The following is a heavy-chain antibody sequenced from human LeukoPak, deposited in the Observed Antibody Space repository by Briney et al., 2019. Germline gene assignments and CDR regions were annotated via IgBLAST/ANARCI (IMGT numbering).Heavy chain of an antibody. V-gene: IGHV3-30*18. J-gene: IGHJ6*02. CDR3: AKRTVAGYYYYGLDV. CDR2: ISNDGSEK. Sequence: PGRSLRLSCAAPGFTFSSYEMHWVRQAPGKGLEWVASISNDGSEKYYTDSVKGRFTISRDNSKNTLYLHMSSLRAEDTAVYYCAKRTVAGYYYYGLDVWGQGTTVTVSS. D-gene: IGHD1-1*01. CDR1: GFTFSSYE.